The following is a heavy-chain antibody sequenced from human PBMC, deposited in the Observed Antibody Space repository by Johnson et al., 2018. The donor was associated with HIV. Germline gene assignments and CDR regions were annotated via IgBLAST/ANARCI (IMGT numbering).Heavy chain of an antibody. CDR2: IKRKTDGGTT. Sequence: EVQLLESGGGLVQPGGSLRLSCAASGFTFSNAWMHWVRQAPGKGLEWVGRIKRKTDGGTTNYGAPVKGRFTISRDDSKNTLYLQMNSLRAEDTAVYYCAREEGDAFDIWGQGTMVTVSS. J-gene: IGHJ3*02. V-gene: IGHV3-15*01. CDR1: GFTFSNAW. CDR3: AREEGDAFDI.